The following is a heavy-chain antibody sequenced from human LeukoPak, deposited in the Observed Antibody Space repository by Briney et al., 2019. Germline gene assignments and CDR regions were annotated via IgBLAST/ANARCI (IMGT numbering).Heavy chain of an antibody. V-gene: IGHV3-30-3*01. Sequence: RSLRLSCAASGFTFSSYAMHWVRQAPGKGLEWVAVISYDGSNKYYADSVKGRFTISRDNSKNTLYLQMNSLRAEDTAVYYCASKKYSYGPSPFDYWGQGTLVTVSS. D-gene: IGHD5-18*01. CDR1: GFTFSSYA. CDR3: ASKKYSYGPSPFDY. CDR2: ISYDGSNK. J-gene: IGHJ4*02.